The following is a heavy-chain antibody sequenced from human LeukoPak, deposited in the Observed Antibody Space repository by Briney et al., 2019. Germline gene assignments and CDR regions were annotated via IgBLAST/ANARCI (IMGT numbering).Heavy chain of an antibody. D-gene: IGHD3-22*01. Sequence: PSETLSLTCTVSGASISNYYWSWIRQPPGKGLECIGYVSYIGSTNYNPSLKSRVTISVDTSKNQFSLKLSSVTAADTAVYYCARLGGYSYYYDSSGYRLGELDYWGQGTLVTVSS. CDR3: ARLGGYSYYYDSSGYRLGELDY. CDR2: VSYIGST. CDR1: GASISNYY. J-gene: IGHJ4*02. V-gene: IGHV4-59*01.